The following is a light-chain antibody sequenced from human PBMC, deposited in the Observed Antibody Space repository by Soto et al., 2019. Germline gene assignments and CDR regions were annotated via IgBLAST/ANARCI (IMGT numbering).Light chain of an antibody. CDR1: SSNIGAGYD. V-gene: IGLV1-40*01. J-gene: IGLJ1*01. CDR3: QSYGSSPSANFV. CDR2: GND. Sequence: QSVLTQPPSVSGAPGQRVTIPCTGSSSNIGAGYDVHWYQQLPGKAPKLLIYGNDNRPSGVPERFSGSKSGTSASLAITGLRADDEADYYCQSYGSSPSANFVFGTGTKGTVL.